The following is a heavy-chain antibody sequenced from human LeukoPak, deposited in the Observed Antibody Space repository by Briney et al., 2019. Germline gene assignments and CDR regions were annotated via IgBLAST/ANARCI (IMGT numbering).Heavy chain of an antibody. V-gene: IGHV3-73*01. CDR3: NYCFTSYCDSDV. Sequence: GGSLRLSCAASGFTFSGSAMHWVRQASGKGLEWVGRIGTKANSYATTYGESVKGRFTVSRDDSKNTAYLQMNSLKIEDTAVYYCNYCFTSYCDSDVWGKGTTVIVSS. CDR2: IGTKANSYAT. J-gene: IGHJ6*04. D-gene: IGHD2-15*01. CDR1: GFTFSGSA.